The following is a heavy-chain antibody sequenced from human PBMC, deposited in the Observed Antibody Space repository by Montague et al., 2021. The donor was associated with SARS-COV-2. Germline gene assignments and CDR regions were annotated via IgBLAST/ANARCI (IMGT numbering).Heavy chain of an antibody. V-gene: IGHV4-39*01. CDR1: GGSVSSSGYY. J-gene: IGHJ5*02. CDR3: AGHRRGGLVVAAPYWLDD. CDR2: IYFSGSS. D-gene: IGHD2-15*01. Sequence: SETLSLTCTVAGGSVSSSGYYWGWIRQPPGKGLEWIGSIYFSGSSYYNPSLKSRVSISVDTSKNQFSLRLSSVTSADTAVYYCAGHRRGGLVVAAPYWLDDWGQGTLVTVSS.